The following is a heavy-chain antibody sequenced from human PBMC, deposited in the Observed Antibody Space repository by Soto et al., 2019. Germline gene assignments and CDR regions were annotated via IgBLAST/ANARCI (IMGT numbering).Heavy chain of an antibody. CDR3: AKPERSLSWGNGPDY. CDR1: GFTFSTYA. J-gene: IGHJ4*02. Sequence: EVQLLDSGGGLVQPGGSLRLSCAASGFTFSTYAMNWVRQAPGKGLEWVSAISGSGGSTYYADSVKGRFTISRDNSENQLYLTMNSLRAEDTAVYFCAKPERSLSWGNGPDYWGQGTLVTVSS. CDR2: ISGSGGST. D-gene: IGHD3-16*01. V-gene: IGHV3-23*01.